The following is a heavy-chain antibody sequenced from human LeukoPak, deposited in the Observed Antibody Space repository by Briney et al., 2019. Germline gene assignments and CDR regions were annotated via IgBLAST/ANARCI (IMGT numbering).Heavy chain of an antibody. CDR1: GGSISSSSYY. J-gene: IGHJ4*02. CDR2: IYYSGST. CDR3: ATLGFSSGYYYYFDH. Sequence: SETLSLTCTVSGGSISSSSYYWGWIRQPPGKGLEWIGSIYYSGSTYYNPSLKSRVTISIDTSKNQFSLKLSSVTAADTAVYYCATLGFSSGYYYYFDHWGQGTLVTVSS. V-gene: IGHV4-39*07. D-gene: IGHD3-22*01.